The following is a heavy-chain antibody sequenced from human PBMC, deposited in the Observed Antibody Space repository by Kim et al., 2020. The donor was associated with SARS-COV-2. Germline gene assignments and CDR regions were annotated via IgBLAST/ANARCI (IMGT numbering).Heavy chain of an antibody. J-gene: IGHJ4*02. CDR1: GGSFSGYY. CDR3: ARGRRVTLTGLRRGYFDF. Sequence: SETLSLTCAVYGGSFSGYYWSWIRQPPGKGLEWIGEINHSGSTNYNPSLKSRVTISVDTSKSQFSLKLNSVTAADTTVYYCARGRRVTLTGLRRGYFDFWGQGTLVTVSS. V-gene: IGHV4-34*01. CDR2: INHSGST. D-gene: IGHD3-9*01.